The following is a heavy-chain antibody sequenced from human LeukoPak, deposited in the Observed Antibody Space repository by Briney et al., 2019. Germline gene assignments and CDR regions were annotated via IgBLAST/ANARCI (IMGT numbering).Heavy chain of an antibody. CDR1: GFTXTTSA. V-gene: IGHV1-58*02. Sequence: SVKVSCKASGFTXTTSAMQGVRQARGQRPEWIGWIVVGSGNTNYAQKFQGRVTITADESTCTAYMELSSLRSEDTAVYYCARMPVQLERRSQYYFDYWGQGTLVTVSS. J-gene: IGHJ4*02. CDR2: IVVGSGNT. CDR3: ARMPVQLERRSQYYFDY. D-gene: IGHD1-1*01.